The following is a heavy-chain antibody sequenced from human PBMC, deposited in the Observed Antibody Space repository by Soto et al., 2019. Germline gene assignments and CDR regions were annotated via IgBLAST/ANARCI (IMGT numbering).Heavy chain of an antibody. J-gene: IGHJ6*02. CDR1: GYTLTELS. Sequence: ASVKVSCKVSGYTLTELSMHWVRQPPGKGLEWMGGFDPEDGETIYAQKFQGRVTMTEDTSTDTPYMELSSLRPEDTAVYYCATVTSIPYGMDVWGQGTTVIVSS. V-gene: IGHV1-24*01. CDR3: ATVTSIPYGMDV. CDR2: FDPEDGET.